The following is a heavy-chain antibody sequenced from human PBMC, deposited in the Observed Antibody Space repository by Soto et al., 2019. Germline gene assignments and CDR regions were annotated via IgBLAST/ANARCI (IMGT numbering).Heavy chain of an antibody. Sequence: QVQLGESGGGVVQPGRSLRLSCAASGFIFSTYGMHWVRQAPGKGLEWVAMTWYDESHKYYADSVKDRFTISRDNSMNTLYLPMYSLRAEDTAVYYWATENNADAAFDCWGRGTMVTVSS. V-gene: IGHV3-33*01. CDR3: ATENNADAAFDC. D-gene: IGHD2-2*01. J-gene: IGHJ3*01. CDR2: TWYDESHK. CDR1: GFIFSTYG.